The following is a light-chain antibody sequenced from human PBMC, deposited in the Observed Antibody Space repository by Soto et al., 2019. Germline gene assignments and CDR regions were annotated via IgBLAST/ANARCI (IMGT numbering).Light chain of an antibody. CDR2: EAS. CDR1: QTISRW. J-gene: IGKJ1*01. V-gene: IGKV1-5*03. CDR3: QHYNVYPWT. Sequence: DIQMKQSLCTVSASVGDRVTITCRASQTISRWLAWYRQKPGKAPKLLIYEASSLQSGVPSRFSGSGSGTEFTLSISSLQPDDFATYYCQHYNVYPWTFGQGTKVDIK.